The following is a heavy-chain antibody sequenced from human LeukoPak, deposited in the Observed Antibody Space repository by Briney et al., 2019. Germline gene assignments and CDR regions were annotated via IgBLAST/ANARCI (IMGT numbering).Heavy chain of an antibody. CDR1: GFTFSTYS. D-gene: IGHD6-19*01. Sequence: GGSLKLSCAASGFTFSTYSMIWVRQAPGKGLEWVSSISGSGTYIYYADSLKGRFTISRDNAKNSVYLQMNSLRAEDTAVYYCAGSSGWLFDYWGQGTLVAVSS. CDR3: AGSSGWLFDY. V-gene: IGHV3-21*01. CDR2: ISGSGTYI. J-gene: IGHJ4*02.